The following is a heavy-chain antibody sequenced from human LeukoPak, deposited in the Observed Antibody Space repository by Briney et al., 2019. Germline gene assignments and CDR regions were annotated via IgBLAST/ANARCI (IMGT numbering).Heavy chain of an antibody. J-gene: IGHJ4*02. CDR3: ARDLGKTTVTTNEDN. D-gene: IGHD4-17*01. CDR1: GYTFTGYY. CDR2: INPSGGST. V-gene: IGHV1-46*01. Sequence: ASVKVSCKASGYTFTGYYMHWVRQAPGQGLEWMGIINPSGGSTSYAQKFQGRVTMTRDTSTSTVYMELSSLRSEDTAVYYCARDLGKTTVTTNEDNWGQGTLVTVSS.